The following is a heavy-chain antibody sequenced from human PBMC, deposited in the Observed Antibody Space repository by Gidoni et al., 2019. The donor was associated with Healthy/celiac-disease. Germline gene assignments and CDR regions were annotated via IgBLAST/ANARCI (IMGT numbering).Heavy chain of an antibody. D-gene: IGHD4-17*01. CDR2: ISSSSSTI. CDR3: ARSLTTVTTIWSLDYYFDY. Sequence: EVQLVESGGGLVQPGGSLRLSCAASGFPFSSYSLNWVLQAPGKGLEWVSYISSSSSTIYYADSVNGRFTISRDNAKNSLYLQMNSLRDEDTAVYYCARSLTTVTTIWSLDYYFDYWGQGTLVTVSS. J-gene: IGHJ4*02. V-gene: IGHV3-48*02. CDR1: GFPFSSYS.